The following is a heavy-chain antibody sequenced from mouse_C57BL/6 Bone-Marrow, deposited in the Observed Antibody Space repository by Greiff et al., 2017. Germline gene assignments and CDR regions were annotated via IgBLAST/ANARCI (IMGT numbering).Heavy chain of an antibody. V-gene: IGHV5-17*01. J-gene: IGHJ1*03. CDR2: ISSGSSTI. CDR3: ASPTTVVADWYFDV. D-gene: IGHD1-1*01. CDR1: GFTFSDYG. Sequence: EVQLVESGGGLVKPGGSLKLSCAASGFTFSDYGMHWVRQAPEKGLEWVAYISSGSSTIYSADTVKGRFTISRDNAKNTLFLQMTSLRSEDTAMYYCASPTTVVADWYFDVWGTGTTVTVSS.